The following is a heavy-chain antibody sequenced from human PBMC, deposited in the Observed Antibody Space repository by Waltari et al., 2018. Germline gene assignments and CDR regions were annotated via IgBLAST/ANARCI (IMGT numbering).Heavy chain of an antibody. CDR3: ARGEVVAATPDYFDY. V-gene: IGHV3-64*02. CDR2: ISSNGGST. CDR1: GFTFSSYA. D-gene: IGHD2-15*01. Sequence: AASGFTFSSYAMHWVRQAPGKGLEYVSAISSNGGSTYYADSVKGRFTISRDNSKNTLYLQMGSLRAEDMAVYYCARGEVVAATPDYFDYWGQGTLVTVSS. J-gene: IGHJ4*02.